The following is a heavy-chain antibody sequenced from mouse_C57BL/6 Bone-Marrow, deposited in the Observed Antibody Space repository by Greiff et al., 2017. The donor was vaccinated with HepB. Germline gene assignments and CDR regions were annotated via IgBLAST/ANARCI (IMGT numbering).Heavy chain of an antibody. V-gene: IGHV5-17*01. J-gene: IGHJ3*01. Sequence: EVQLVESGGGLVKPGGSLKLSCVASGFTFSDYGMHWVRQAPEKGLEWVAYISSGSSTIYYADTVKGRFTISRDNAKNTLFLQMTSLRSEDTAMYDCARWLYSNPFAYWGQGTLVTVSA. D-gene: IGHD2-5*01. CDR1: GFTFSDYG. CDR2: ISSGSSTI. CDR3: ARWLYSNPFAY.